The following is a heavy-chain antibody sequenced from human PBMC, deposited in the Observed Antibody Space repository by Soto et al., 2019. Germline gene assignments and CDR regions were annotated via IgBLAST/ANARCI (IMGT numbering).Heavy chain of an antibody. CDR3: ARDRDTAMGN. J-gene: IGHJ4*02. Sequence: QVQLVESGGGVVQPGRSLRLSCAASGFTFSSYGMHWVRQAPGKGLEWVAVIWYDGSNKYYADSVKGRFTISRDNSRNTLYLQMNSLRAEDTAVYYCARDRDTAMGNWGQGTLVTVSS. V-gene: IGHV3-33*01. CDR2: IWYDGSNK. D-gene: IGHD5-18*01. CDR1: GFTFSSYG.